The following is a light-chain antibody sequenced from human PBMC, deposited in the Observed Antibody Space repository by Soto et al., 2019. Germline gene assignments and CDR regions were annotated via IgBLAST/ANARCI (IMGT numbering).Light chain of an antibody. J-gene: IGKJ1*01. CDR1: QSVDND. CDR2: DAS. V-gene: IGKV3D-15*01. CDR3: QQYHSYWT. Sequence: EIVMTQSPATLSVSPGDRATLSCRASQSVDNDLAWYQQKPGQPPRLLIYDASTRATGIPARFSGSQSGTEFTLTISSLLSEDFATYYCQQYHSYWTFGQGTKV.